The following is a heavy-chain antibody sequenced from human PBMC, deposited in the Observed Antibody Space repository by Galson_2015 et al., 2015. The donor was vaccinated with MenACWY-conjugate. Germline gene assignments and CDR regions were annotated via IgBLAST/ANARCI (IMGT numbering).Heavy chain of an antibody. D-gene: IGHD1-7*01. CDR3: ARVTSRGWNYPFDY. CDR2: INAGNGNT. V-gene: IGHV1-3*01. CDR1: GYTFTSYA. J-gene: IGHJ4*02. Sequence: SVKVSCKASGYTFTSYAMHWVRQAPGQRLEWMGWINAGNGNTKYSQKFQGRVTITRDTSASTAYMELSSLRSEDTAVYYCARVTSRGWNYPFDYWGQGTLVTVSS.